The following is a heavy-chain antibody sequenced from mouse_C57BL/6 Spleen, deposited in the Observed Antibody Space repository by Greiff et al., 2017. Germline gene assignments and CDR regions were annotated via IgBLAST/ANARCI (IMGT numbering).Heavy chain of an antibody. Sequence: QVQLQQPGAELVKPGASVKLSCKASGYTFTSYWMQWVKQRPGQGLEWIGEIDPSDSYTNYNQKFKGKATLTVDTSSSTAYVQLSSLTSEDSAVYYCARSEGYYDYDWYFDVWGTGTTVTVSS. CDR1: GYTFTSYW. J-gene: IGHJ1*03. CDR3: ARSEGYYDYDWYFDV. V-gene: IGHV1-50*01. D-gene: IGHD2-4*01. CDR2: IDPSDSYT.